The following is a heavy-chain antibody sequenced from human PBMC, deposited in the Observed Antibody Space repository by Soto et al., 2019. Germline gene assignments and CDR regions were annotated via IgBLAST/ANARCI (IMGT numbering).Heavy chain of an antibody. CDR3: ARDLTTMVRGDPFRYYGTDV. CDR2: ISSSSSYI. Sequence: GGSLRLSCAASGFTFSSYSMNWVRQAPGKGLEWVSSISSSSSYIYYADSVKGRFTISRDNAKNSLYLQMNSLRAEDTAVYYCARDLTTMVRGDPFRYYGTDVWGQGTTVTVSS. V-gene: IGHV3-21*01. CDR1: GFTFSSYS. J-gene: IGHJ6*02. D-gene: IGHD3-10*01.